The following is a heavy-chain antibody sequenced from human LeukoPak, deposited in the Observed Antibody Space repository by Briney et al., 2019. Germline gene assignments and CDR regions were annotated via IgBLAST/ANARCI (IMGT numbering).Heavy chain of an antibody. CDR1: GGSISSYY. J-gene: IGHJ4*02. CDR3: ARDNDWNYVRAFDY. CDR2: IYTSGST. V-gene: IGHV4-4*07. D-gene: IGHD3-10*02. Sequence: PSETLSLTCTVSGGSISSYYWSWIRQPAGKGLEWIGRIYTSGSTYYNPSLKSRVTISLDTSKNQFSLRLSSVTAADTAVYYCARDNDWNYVRAFDYWGQGTLVTVSS.